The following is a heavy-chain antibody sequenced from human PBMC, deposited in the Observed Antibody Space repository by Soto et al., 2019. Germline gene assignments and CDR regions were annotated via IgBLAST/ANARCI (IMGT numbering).Heavy chain of an antibody. V-gene: IGHV3-23*01. CDR3: AKGWCDS. CDR1: GFSFSSHV. Sequence: EVQLLDSGVDLVLPGGSLRLSGAASGFSFSSHVMSWVRQAPGKGLEWVSSLSGSGGGTYYADSVKGRFIISRDNSKNTLDLQMNSLRVEDTAEYYCAKGWCDSWGQGTLVTVSS. J-gene: IGHJ5*01. CDR2: LSGSGGGT.